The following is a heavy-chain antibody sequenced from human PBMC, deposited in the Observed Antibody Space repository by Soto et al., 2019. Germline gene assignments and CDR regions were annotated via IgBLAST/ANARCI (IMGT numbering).Heavy chain of an antibody. CDR2: IDAGNGNT. J-gene: IGHJ4*01. V-gene: IGHV1-3*01. D-gene: IGHD6-19*01. CDR3: ARDTSPYSSGTHNRHFDY. Sequence: SVKLSCKASGYTFTRYAIHCARQAPGQRPTWMGWIDAGNGNTKYSQKFQGRVTITRDTSASIIYMELSSLRSEDGAVYYCARDTSPYSSGTHNRHFDYW. CDR1: GYTFTRYA.